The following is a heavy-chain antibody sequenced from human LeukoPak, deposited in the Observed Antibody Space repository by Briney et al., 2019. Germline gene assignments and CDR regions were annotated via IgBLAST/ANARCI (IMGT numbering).Heavy chain of an antibody. CDR2: IYYSGST. V-gene: IGHV4-39*01. D-gene: IGHD3-22*01. CDR3: ARPRDVIVVAIGRVPDAFDI. Sequence: SETLSLTCTVSGGSISSYYWGWIRQPPGKGLEWIGTIYYSGSTYYSPSLKSRVTISVDSSKNQFSLKLNSVTAADTAVYYCARPRDVIVVAIGRVPDAFDIWGQGTMVTVSS. CDR1: GGSISSYY. J-gene: IGHJ3*02.